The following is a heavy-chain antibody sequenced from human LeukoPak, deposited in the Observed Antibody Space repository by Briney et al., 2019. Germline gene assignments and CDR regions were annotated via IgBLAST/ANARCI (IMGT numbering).Heavy chain of an antibody. CDR3: ARVRDYSSGWYGAFEN. D-gene: IGHD6-13*01. Sequence: PGRSLRLSCVASGFTFSDSAMHWVRQAPGKELEWVAVISPDGKNKYYADSVKGRSTISRDNSENTLFLQVNSLRAEDTAVYYCARVRDYSSGWYGAFENWGQGTRVTVSS. CDR2: ISPDGKNK. V-gene: IGHV3-30*04. CDR1: GFTFSDSA. J-gene: IGHJ4*02.